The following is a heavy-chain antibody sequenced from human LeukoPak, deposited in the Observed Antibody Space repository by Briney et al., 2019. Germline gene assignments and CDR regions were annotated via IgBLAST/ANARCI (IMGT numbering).Heavy chain of an antibody. D-gene: IGHD2-21*01. CDR2: ISYDGSNK. Sequence: GGSLRLSCAASGFTFSSYGMHWVRQAPGEGLEWVAVISYDGSNKYYADSVKGRFTISRDNSKNTLYLQMNSLRAEDTAVYYCAKGTIFRLPPGYYFDYWGQGTLVTVSS. J-gene: IGHJ4*02. CDR1: GFTFSSYG. V-gene: IGHV3-30*18. CDR3: AKGTIFRLPPGYYFDY.